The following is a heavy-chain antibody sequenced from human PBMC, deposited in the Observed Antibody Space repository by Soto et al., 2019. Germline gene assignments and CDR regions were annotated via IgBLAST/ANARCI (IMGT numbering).Heavy chain of an antibody. Sequence: GWSLRLSCASSVFTFISYAMSWVRQAPGKGLEWVSAISGSGGSTYYADSVKGRFTISRDNSKNTLYLQMNSLRAEDTAVYYCAKAPFAFGTYGPWVYFDYWGQGTLVTVSS. CDR1: VFTFISYA. J-gene: IGHJ4*02. CDR2: ISGSGGST. V-gene: IGHV3-23*01. CDR3: AKAPFAFGTYGPWVYFDY. D-gene: IGHD3-10*01.